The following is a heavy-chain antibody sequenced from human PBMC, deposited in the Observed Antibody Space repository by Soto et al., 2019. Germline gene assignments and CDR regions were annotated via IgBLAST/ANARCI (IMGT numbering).Heavy chain of an antibody. J-gene: IGHJ4*02. Sequence: QVQLVQSGAAETKPGASVKVSCKASGYTFTSYAMHWVRQAPGQRLEWMGWINAGNGNTKYSQKFQGRVTITRETSASTAYRELSSLRSEDTAVYYCARSIVVVTALDYWGQGTLFTFSS. CDR2: INAGNGNT. V-gene: IGHV1-3*05. CDR3: ARSIVVVTALDY. CDR1: GYTFTSYA. D-gene: IGHD2-21*02.